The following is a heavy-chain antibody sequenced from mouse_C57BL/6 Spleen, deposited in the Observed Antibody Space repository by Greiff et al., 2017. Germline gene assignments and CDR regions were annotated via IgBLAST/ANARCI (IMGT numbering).Heavy chain of an antibody. J-gene: IGHJ2*01. CDR1: GYTFTDYE. V-gene: IGHV1-15*01. CDR3: TRRGDYYGSSTFDY. CDR2: IDPETGGT. Sequence: VQLQQSGAELVRPGASVTLSCKASGYTFTDYEMHWVKQTPVHGLEWIGAIDPETGGTAYNQKFKGKAILTADKSSSTAYMELRSLTSEDSAVYYCTRRGDYYGSSTFDYWGQGTTLTVSS. D-gene: IGHD1-1*01.